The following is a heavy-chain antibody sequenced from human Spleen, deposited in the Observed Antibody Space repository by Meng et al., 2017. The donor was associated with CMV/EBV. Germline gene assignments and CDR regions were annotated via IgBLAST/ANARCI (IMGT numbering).Heavy chain of an antibody. Sequence: GGSLRLSCAASGFTFGSYAMSWVRQIPGKELEWVALINSRGGRTFYADSVKGRFTISRDNSKSTLYLQMTDLRAEATGVYYCARAPPTPEGTTFYYYGMDAWGQGTTVTVSS. CDR1: GFTFGSYA. CDR2: INSRGGRT. D-gene: IGHD1/OR15-1a*01. CDR3: ARAPPTPEGTTFYYYGMDA. J-gene: IGHJ6*02. V-gene: IGHV3-23*01.